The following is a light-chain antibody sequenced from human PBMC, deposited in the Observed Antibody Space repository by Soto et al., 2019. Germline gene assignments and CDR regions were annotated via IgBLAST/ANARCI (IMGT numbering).Light chain of an antibody. V-gene: IGKV2-30*02. Sequence: DVVMTQSPLSLPVTLGQPASISCRSSQSLVHSDAITYLHWFQQRPGQAPRRLIYKVSDRDSGVPDRFSGSGSGTDFTLKIRRVEAEDVGVYYCMQHTHWPYTFGQGTKLEIK. CDR2: KVS. CDR1: QSLVHSDAITY. CDR3: MQHTHWPYT. J-gene: IGKJ2*01.